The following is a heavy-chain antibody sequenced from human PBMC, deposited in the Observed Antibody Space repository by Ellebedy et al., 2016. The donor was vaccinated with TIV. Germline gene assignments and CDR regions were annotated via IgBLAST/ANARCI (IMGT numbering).Heavy chain of an antibody. CDR2: IIPIFGTA. CDR3: AREGYDYVWGSYRYTGAPYDY. CDR1: GGTFSSYA. J-gene: IGHJ4*02. D-gene: IGHD3-16*02. Sequence: ASVKVSCXASGGTFSSYAISWVRQAPGQGLEWMGGIIPIFGTANYAQKFQGRVTITADESTSTAYMELSSLRSEDTAVYYCAREGYDYVWGSYRYTGAPYDYWGQGTLVTVSS. V-gene: IGHV1-69*13.